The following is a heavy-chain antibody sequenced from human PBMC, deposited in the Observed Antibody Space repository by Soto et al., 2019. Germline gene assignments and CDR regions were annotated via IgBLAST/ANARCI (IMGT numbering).Heavy chain of an antibody. V-gene: IGHV1-18*01. D-gene: IGHD1-20*01. Sequence: ASVKVSCKASGYTFTSYGISWVRQAPGQGLEWMGWISAYNGNTNYAQKLQGRVTMTTDTSTSTAYMELRSLRSDDTAVYYCARDPRPVITGTSDYWGQGTLVTVSS. CDR1: GYTFTSYG. CDR2: ISAYNGNT. CDR3: ARDPRPVITGTSDY. J-gene: IGHJ4*02.